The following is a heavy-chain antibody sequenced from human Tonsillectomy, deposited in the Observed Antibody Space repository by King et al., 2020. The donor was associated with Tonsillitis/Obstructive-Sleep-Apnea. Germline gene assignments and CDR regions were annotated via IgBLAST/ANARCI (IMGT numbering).Heavy chain of an antibody. CDR3: AGTVVNLLGWFDP. V-gene: IGHV1-69*01. J-gene: IGHJ5*02. D-gene: IGHD4-23*01. Sequence: VQLVESGAEVKKPGSSVNVSCKASGGTFSSYAISWVRQAPGHGLEWMGGIIPIFGTANYAQKFQGRVTITADESTSTAYMELSSLRSEDTAVYYCAGTVVNLLGWFDPWGQGTLVTVSS. CDR1: GGTFSSYA. CDR2: IIPIFGTA.